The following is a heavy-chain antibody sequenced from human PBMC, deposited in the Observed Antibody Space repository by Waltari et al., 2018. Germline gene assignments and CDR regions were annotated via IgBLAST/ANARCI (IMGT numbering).Heavy chain of an antibody. Sequence: QLQLQESGPGLVKPSGTLSLICAVSGDSMSTSDYWSWVRQPPGKGLEWIGQVRGDGKTNYNPSFASRVTMSLDTSTYHFALKLTSATAADTALYYCARDRGRGLYLDTWGQRTLVTVSP. CDR3: ARDRGRGLYLDT. CDR1: GDSMSTSDY. J-gene: IGHJ4*02. CDR2: VRGDGKT. V-gene: IGHV4-4*02. D-gene: IGHD1-1*01.